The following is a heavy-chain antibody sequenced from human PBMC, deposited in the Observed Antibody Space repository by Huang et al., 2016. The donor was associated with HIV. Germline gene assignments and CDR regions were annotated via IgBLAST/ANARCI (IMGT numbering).Heavy chain of an antibody. CDR1: GGSISSSSYY. Sequence: QLQLQESGPGLVKPSETLSLTCTVSGGSISSSSYYWGWIRQPPGKGLEWIGSIYFSGSTYYNPSLKSRVTISVDTSKNQFSLKLSSVTAADTAVYYCARQWELLQAFDIWGQGTMVTVSS. V-gene: IGHV4-39*01. J-gene: IGHJ3*02. D-gene: IGHD1-26*01. CDR3: ARQWELLQAFDI. CDR2: IYFSGST.